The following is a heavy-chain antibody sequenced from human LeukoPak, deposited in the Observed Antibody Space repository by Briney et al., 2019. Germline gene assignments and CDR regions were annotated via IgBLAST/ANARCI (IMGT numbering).Heavy chain of an antibody. Sequence: GSLRLSCAASGFTFNNYNMNWVRQAPGKALEWVSSITSSGAYIFYADSVKGRFTISRDNAKDSLYLQMNSLRAEDTAVYYCARSEWELHDAFDIWGQGTMVTVSS. V-gene: IGHV3-21*01. CDR3: ARSEWELHDAFDI. D-gene: IGHD1-26*01. CDR1: GFTFNNYN. J-gene: IGHJ3*02. CDR2: ITSSGAYI.